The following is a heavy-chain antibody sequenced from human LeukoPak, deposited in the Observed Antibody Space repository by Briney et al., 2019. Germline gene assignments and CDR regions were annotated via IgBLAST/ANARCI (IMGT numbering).Heavy chain of an antibody. Sequence: GGSLRLSCAASGFTFSNAWMSWVRQAPGKGLEWVSYISSSGSTIYYADSVKGRFTISRDNAKNSLYLQMNSLRAEDTAVYYCARDYKGNYYYYMDVWGKGTTVTVSS. CDR2: ISSSGSTI. CDR1: GFTFSNAW. CDR3: ARDYKGNYYYYMDV. J-gene: IGHJ6*03. V-gene: IGHV3-11*01. D-gene: IGHD5-24*01.